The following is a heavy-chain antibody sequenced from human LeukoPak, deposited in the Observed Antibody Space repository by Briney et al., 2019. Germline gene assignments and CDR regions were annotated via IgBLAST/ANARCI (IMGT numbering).Heavy chain of an antibody. Sequence: GGSLRLSCAASGFTFSSYWMSWVRQAPGKGLEWVANIKQDGSEKYYVDSVKGRFTISRDNAKNSLYLQMNSLRAEDTAVYYCAKFQEDILTGYYSVGVDYWGQGTLVTVSS. CDR3: AKFQEDILTGYYSVGVDY. CDR1: GFTFSSYW. CDR2: IKQDGSEK. D-gene: IGHD3-9*01. J-gene: IGHJ4*02. V-gene: IGHV3-7*03.